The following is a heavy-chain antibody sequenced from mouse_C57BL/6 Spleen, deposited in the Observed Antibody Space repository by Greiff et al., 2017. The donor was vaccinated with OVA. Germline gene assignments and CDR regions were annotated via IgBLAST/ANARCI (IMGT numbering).Heavy chain of an antibody. CDR2: INPYNGDT. Sequence: EVQLQQSGPELVKPGDSVKISCKASGYSFTGYFMNWVMQSHGKSLEWIGRINPYNGDTFYNQKFKGKATLTVDKSSSTANMELRSLTSEDSAVYYCARDYGSSYGGLFDYWGQGTTLTVSS. CDR1: GYSFTGYF. D-gene: IGHD1-1*01. CDR3: ARDYGSSYGGLFDY. V-gene: IGHV1-20*01. J-gene: IGHJ2*01.